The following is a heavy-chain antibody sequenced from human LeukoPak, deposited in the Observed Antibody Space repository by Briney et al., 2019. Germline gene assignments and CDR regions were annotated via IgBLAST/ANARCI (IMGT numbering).Heavy chain of an antibody. V-gene: IGHV3-7*04. CDR3: ARGDAFSGDH. CDR2: IHPEGNEK. CDR1: GFSFTNFW. Sequence: GGSLRLSCAVSGFSFTNFWMSWVRQAPGRGQEWVANIHPEGNEKYHVESVKGRFTISRDNTKNLLFLQMNGLRVEDTAVYYCARGDAFSGDHWGQGTLVTVSS. J-gene: IGHJ4*02.